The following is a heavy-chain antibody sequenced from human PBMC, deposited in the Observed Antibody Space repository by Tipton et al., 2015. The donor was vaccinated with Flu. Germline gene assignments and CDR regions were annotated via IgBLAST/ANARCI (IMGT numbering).Heavy chain of an antibody. CDR3: ARGINSGLVGV. CDR1: GFIFSDYA. D-gene: IGHD2/OR15-2a*01. Sequence: GSLRLSCAASGFIFSDYALHWVRQAPGRGLEYVSAISSNGDNTYYADSVKGRFTISRDNSKNTLYVQMGSLRADDMAVYYCARGINSGLVGVWCQGTTVTVSS. J-gene: IGHJ6*02. V-gene: IGHV3-64*02. CDR2: ISSNGDNT.